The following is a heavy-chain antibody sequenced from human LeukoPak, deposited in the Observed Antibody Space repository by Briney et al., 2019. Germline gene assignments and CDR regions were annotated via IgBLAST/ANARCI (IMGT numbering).Heavy chain of an antibody. V-gene: IGHV3-30-3*01. J-gene: IGHJ4*02. CDR1: GVTFSSYA. CDR3: ARVRSSWYWVDY. CDR2: ISYDGSNK. Sequence: PGGSLRLSCAASGVTFSSYAMHWVRQAPGKGLEWVAVISYDGSNKYYADSVKGRFTISRDNSKNTLYLQMNSLRAEDTAVYYCARVRSSWYWVDYWGQGTLVTVSS. D-gene: IGHD6-13*01.